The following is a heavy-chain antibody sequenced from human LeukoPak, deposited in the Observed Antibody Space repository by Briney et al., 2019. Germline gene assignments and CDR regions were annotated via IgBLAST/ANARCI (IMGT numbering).Heavy chain of an antibody. D-gene: IGHD3-10*01. Sequence: KTSETLSLTCTVSGGSISSYYWSWIRQPPWKGLEWIGYIYYSGSTNYNPSLKSRVTISVDTSKNQFSLKLSSVTAADTAVYYCARDAPGSGDYMDVWGKGTTVTVSS. V-gene: IGHV4-59*01. CDR1: GGSISSYY. J-gene: IGHJ6*03. CDR2: IYYSGST. CDR3: ARDAPGSGDYMDV.